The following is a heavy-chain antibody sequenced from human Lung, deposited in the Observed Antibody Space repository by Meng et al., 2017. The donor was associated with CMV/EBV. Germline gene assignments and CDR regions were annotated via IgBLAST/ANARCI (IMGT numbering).Heavy chain of an antibody. CDR3: ARGQVQCSTINCHDYRFSGMDV. V-gene: IGHV1-8*01. CDR2: MNPNRGNT. CDR1: GYTFSNYD. D-gene: IGHD2/OR15-2a*01. Sequence: SVXVSXXASGYTFSNYDIIWVRQASGQGLEWVGWMNPNRGNTAYAQKFQGRVTMTRDTSTSIAYMELSSLRSGDTAVYYCARGQVQCSTINCHDYRFSGMDVWGQGTXVTVSS. J-gene: IGHJ6*02.